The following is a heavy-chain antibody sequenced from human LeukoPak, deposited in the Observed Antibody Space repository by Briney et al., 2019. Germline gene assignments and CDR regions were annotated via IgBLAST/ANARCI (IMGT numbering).Heavy chain of an antibody. V-gene: IGHV4-39*02. CDR2: IYYSGST. J-gene: IGHJ4*02. Sequence: PSETLSLTCTVSGVSISSYYWGWIRHPPGKGLEWIGSIYYSGSTYSNPSLKSRVTISVNTSNNPYSLKLSPVTAADTVVYFAARDHYDRSGYHFDDWGQGTLVTVSS. CDR1: GVSISSYY. CDR3: ARDHYDRSGYHFDD. D-gene: IGHD3-22*01.